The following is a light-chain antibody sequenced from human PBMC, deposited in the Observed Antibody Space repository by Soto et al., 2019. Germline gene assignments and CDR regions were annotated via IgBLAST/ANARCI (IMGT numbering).Light chain of an antibody. J-gene: IGKJ1*01. Sequence: IQMTQSPATLSVSPGERATLSCRASQTIYSNVAWYQQRPGQAPRLLIYRASARATGIQARFSGSGSGTDFTLSVRRLEPEDFAVYFCKQYGSSPATVGQGTKVDIK. CDR1: QTIYSN. V-gene: IGKV3-15*01. CDR3: KQYGSSPAT. CDR2: RAS.